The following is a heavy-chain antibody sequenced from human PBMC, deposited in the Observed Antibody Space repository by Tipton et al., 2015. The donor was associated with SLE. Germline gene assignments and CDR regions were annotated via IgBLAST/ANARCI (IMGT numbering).Heavy chain of an antibody. Sequence: SLRLSCAASGFTFSTSAMHWVRQAPGKGLEWVAVIWYDGSNKFYADSAKGRFTISRDNSENTVSLQMNSLRVEDTAVYFCARGRGGEFLDYWGQGTLVTVSS. J-gene: IGHJ4*02. CDR3: ARGRGGEFLDY. V-gene: IGHV3-33*01. CDR1: GFTFSTSA. D-gene: IGHD3-16*01. CDR2: IWYDGSNK.